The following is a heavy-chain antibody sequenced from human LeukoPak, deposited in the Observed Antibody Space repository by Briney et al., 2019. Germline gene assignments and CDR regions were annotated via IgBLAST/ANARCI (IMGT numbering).Heavy chain of an antibody. Sequence: SETLSLTCAVYGGSFSGYYWSWIRQPPGKGLEWIGEINHSGSTNYNPSLKSRVTISVDTSKNQFSLKLSSVTAADTAVYYCARDGLNYYDSSGYYYNGAFDIWGQGTMVTVSS. V-gene: IGHV4-34*01. CDR2: INHSGST. CDR3: ARDGLNYYDSSGYYYNGAFDI. CDR1: GGSFSGYY. D-gene: IGHD3-22*01. J-gene: IGHJ3*02.